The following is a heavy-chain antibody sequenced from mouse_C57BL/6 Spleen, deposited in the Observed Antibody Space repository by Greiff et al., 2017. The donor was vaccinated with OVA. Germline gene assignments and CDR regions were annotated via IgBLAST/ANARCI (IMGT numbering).Heavy chain of an antibody. CDR2: IYPGDGDT. J-gene: IGHJ3*01. V-gene: IGHV1-82*01. CDR3: AREKTAQATGPFAY. CDR1: GYAFSSPW. D-gene: IGHD3-2*02. Sequence: VQLQQSGPELVKPGASVKISCKASGYAFSSPWMNWVKQRPGKGLEWIGRIYPGDGDTNYNGKFKGKATLTADKSSSTAYMQLSSLTSEDSAVYFCAREKTAQATGPFAYWGQGTLVTVSA.